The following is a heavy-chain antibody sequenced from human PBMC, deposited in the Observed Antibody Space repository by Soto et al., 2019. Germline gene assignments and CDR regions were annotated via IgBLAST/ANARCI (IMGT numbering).Heavy chain of an antibody. Sequence: QVQLQQWGGGLLRPSETLSLTCAVYGGSFSGYYWSWIRQSPGKGLEWIGEINHSGITNYNASLKSRVSISVDTSRNDFSLKLRSVTAADTAVYYCARVGGRFASSVVVTASWFDPWGQGTPVTVSS. J-gene: IGHJ5*02. CDR3: ARVGGRFASSVVVTASWFDP. V-gene: IGHV4-34*02. CDR2: INHSGIT. D-gene: IGHD2-21*02. CDR1: GGSFSGYY.